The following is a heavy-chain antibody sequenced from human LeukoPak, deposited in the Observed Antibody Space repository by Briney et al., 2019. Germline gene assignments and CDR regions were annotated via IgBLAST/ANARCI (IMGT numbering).Heavy chain of an antibody. Sequence: GGSLRLSCAVSGYTFSTYFMHWVRQAPGKGLEWVADIASDGSHTFYVESVKGRFTISRDNSKNTLYLQMNSLRAEDTAVYFCARERQDTILHSGAFDIWGQGTMVTVSS. CDR3: ARERQDTILHSGAFDI. CDR2: IASDGSHT. CDR1: GYTFSTYF. D-gene: IGHD2-21*01. V-gene: IGHV3-30-3*01. J-gene: IGHJ3*02.